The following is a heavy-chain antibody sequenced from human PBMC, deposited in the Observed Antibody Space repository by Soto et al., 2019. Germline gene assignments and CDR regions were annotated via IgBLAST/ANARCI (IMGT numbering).Heavy chain of an antibody. D-gene: IGHD3-3*01. Sequence: PSETLSLTCTVSGGSISTGGYYWSWIRQYPGKGLEWLGYIDGSGYTLYNPSLQSRLTLSMDTSKNQFSLKLSSATAADTAVYFCAREQAGFFYGIDYWGQGTLVTVSS. CDR1: GGSISTGGYY. J-gene: IGHJ4*02. V-gene: IGHV4-31*03. CDR2: IDGSGYT. CDR3: AREQAGFFYGIDY.